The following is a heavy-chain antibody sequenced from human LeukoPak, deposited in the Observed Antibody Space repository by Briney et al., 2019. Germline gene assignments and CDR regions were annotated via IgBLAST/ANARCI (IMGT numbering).Heavy chain of an antibody. CDR3: ARGSAGYSGYENYWFDP. Sequence: SETLSLTCTVSGGSISSGDYYWSWIRQPPGKGLEWIGYIYYSGSTYYNPSLKSRVTISVDTSKNQFSLKLSSVTDADTAVYYCARGSAGYSGYENYWFDPWGQGTLVTVSS. CDR2: IYYSGST. D-gene: IGHD5-12*01. J-gene: IGHJ5*02. V-gene: IGHV4-30-4*01. CDR1: GGSISSGDYY.